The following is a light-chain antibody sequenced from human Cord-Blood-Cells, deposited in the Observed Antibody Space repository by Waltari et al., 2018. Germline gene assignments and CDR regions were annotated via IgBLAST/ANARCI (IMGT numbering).Light chain of an antibody. J-gene: IGLJ2*01. CDR3: SSYAGSNNLV. CDR2: VVS. Sequence: QSAPTQPPSASGSPGQSVTISCTGTSSDVGGYNYVSWYQQHPGKAPKLMIYVVSKRPSGVPDRFSGSKSGNTASLTVSGLQAEDEADYYCSSYAGSNNLVFGGGTKLTVL. V-gene: IGLV2-8*01. CDR1: SSDVGGYNY.